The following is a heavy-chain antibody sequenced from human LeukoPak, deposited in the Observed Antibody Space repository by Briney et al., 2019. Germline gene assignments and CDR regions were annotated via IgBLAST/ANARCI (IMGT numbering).Heavy chain of an antibody. D-gene: IGHD2-2*01. V-gene: IGHV3-15*01. CDR1: GFTFSEFTFSNAW. CDR3: TADNCGSTSCYAHY. J-gene: IGHJ4*02. Sequence: GGSLRLSCVASGFTFSEFTFSNAWMSWVRQAPGKGLEWVGRFKSKTDGGATDYAAPVKGRFTISRDISKTTPFLQMNSLKAEDTAVYYCTADNCGSTSCYAHYWGQGTLVTVSS. CDR2: FKSKTDGGAT.